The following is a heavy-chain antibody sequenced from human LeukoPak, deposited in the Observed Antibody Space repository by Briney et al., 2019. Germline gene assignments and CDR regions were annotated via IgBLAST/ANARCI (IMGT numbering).Heavy chain of an antibody. J-gene: IGHJ4*02. V-gene: IGHV3-30-3*01. D-gene: IGHD1-26*01. CDR2: ISYDGSNK. CDR1: GFTFSSYA. Sequence: GRSLRLSCAASGFTFSSYAMHWVRQAPGKGLEWVAVISYDGSNKYYADSVKGRFTISRDNSKNTLYLQMNSLRAEDTAVYYCATSAGGDSGSYLYWGQGTLVTVSS. CDR3: ATSAGGDSGSYLY.